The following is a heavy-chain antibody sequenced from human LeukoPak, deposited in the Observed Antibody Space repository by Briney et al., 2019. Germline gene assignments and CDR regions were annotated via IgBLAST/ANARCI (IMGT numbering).Heavy chain of an antibody. CDR1: GFTFSSYW. Sequence: PGGSLRLSCAASGFTFSSYWMSWVRQPPGKGLEWIGSLSYGGSTHYNPSLKSRVTISVDTSKNQFSLRLRSVTAADTAVYYCARRRAGGYCSSSSCYLDYWGQGTLVTVSS. J-gene: IGHJ4*02. V-gene: IGHV4-39*01. D-gene: IGHD2-2*01. CDR3: ARRRAGGYCSSSSCYLDY. CDR2: LSYGGST.